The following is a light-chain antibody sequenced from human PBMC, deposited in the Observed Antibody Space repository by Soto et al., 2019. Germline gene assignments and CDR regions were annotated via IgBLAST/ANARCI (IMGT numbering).Light chain of an antibody. Sequence: SVLTQPASVSGSPGQSITISCTGTSSDVGSYNLVSWYQQHPGKAPKLMIYGGSKRPSGVSNRFSGSKSGNTASLTISGLQAEDEADYYCCSYAGSSTYVFGTGTRSPS. CDR2: GGS. V-gene: IGLV2-23*01. CDR3: CSYAGSSTYV. CDR1: SSDVGSYNL. J-gene: IGLJ1*01.